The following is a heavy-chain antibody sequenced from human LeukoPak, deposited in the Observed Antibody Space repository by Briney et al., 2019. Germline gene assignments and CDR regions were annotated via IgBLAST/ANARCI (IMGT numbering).Heavy chain of an antibody. CDR1: GYTFTSYY. CDR3: ARDGMPSGSYDRHYYYYYMDV. D-gene: IGHD1-26*01. V-gene: IGHV1-46*01. J-gene: IGHJ6*03. CDR2: INTSGGST. Sequence: ASVKVSCKASGYTFTSYYMHWVRQAPGQGLEWMGIINTSGGSTSHAQKFQGRVTMTRDMSTSTVYMELSSLRSEDTAVYYCARDGMPSGSYDRHYYYYYMDVWGKGTTVTVSS.